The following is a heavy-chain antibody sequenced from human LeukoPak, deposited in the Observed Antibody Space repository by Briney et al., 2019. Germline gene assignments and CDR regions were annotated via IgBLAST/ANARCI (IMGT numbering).Heavy chain of an antibody. CDR2: IYSGGST. Sequence: GGSLRLSCAASGFTVSSNYMGWVRQAPGKGLEWVSVIYSGGSTYYADSVKGRFTISRDNSKNTLYLQMNSLRAEDTAVYYCARDRITIFGVVAYEYYYMDVWGKRTTVTVSS. CDR1: GFTVSSNY. D-gene: IGHD3-3*01. J-gene: IGHJ6*03. CDR3: ARDRITIFGVVAYEYYYMDV. V-gene: IGHV3-66*02.